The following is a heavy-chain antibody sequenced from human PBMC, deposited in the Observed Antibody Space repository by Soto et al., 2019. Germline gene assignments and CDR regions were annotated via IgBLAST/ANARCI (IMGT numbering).Heavy chain of an antibody. CDR2: FDPEDGET. Sequence: ASVKVSCKVSGYTLTELSMHWVRQAPGKGLEWMGGFDPEDGETIYAQKFQGRVTMTEDTSTDTAYMELSSLRSEDTAVYYCATDISYDISGYPPGFDYWGHGTLVTVSS. CDR1: GYTLTELS. D-gene: IGHD3-22*01. CDR3: ATDISYDISGYPPGFDY. V-gene: IGHV1-24*01. J-gene: IGHJ4*01.